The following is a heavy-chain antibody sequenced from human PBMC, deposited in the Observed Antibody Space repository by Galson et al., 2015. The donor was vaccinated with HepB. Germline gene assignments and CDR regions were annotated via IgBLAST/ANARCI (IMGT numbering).Heavy chain of an antibody. CDR3: ALKGSSSSGRQAFDI. D-gene: IGHD6-6*01. V-gene: IGHV1-3*01. Sequence: SVKVSCKASGYTFTSYAMHWVRQAPGQRLEWMGWINAGNGNTKYSQKFQGRVTITRDTSASTAYMELSSLRSEDTAVYYCALKGSSSSGRQAFDIWGQGTMVTVSS. CDR1: GYTFTSYA. CDR2: INAGNGNT. J-gene: IGHJ3*02.